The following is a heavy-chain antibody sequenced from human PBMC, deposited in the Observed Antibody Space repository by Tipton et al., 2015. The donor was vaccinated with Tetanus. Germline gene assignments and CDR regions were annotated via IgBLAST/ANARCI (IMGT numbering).Heavy chain of an antibody. CDR1: GDSISSYY. Sequence: TLSLTCTVSGDSISSYYWNWIRQSPVKGLEWIGYINSGSTHYNPSLKSRVTISVDTSKNQFSLKLTSVTTADTAVYYCARESITIFGVVSIDYWGQGTLVTVSS. CDR3: ARESITIFGVVSIDY. D-gene: IGHD3-3*01. J-gene: IGHJ4*02. V-gene: IGHV4-59*01. CDR2: INSGST.